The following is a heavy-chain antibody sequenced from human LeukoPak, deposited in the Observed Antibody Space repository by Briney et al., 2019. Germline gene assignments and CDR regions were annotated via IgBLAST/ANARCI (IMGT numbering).Heavy chain of an antibody. CDR1: GFTFSNYD. Sequence: AGGSLRLSCAASGFTFSNYDMHWVRQATGKGLEWVSAIGTAGDTYYLGSVKGRFTISRENAKNSLYLQMNNLRAGDTAVYYCARGGYYDSSGYPLDYWGQGTLVTVSS. D-gene: IGHD3-22*01. CDR3: ARGGYYDSSGYPLDY. CDR2: IGTAGDT. J-gene: IGHJ4*02. V-gene: IGHV3-13*01.